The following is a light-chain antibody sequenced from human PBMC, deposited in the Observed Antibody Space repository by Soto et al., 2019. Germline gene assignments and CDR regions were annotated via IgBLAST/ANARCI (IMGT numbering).Light chain of an antibody. Sequence: VLTQPPSASGTPGQRVTISCSGSSSNIGSNTVNWYQQLPGAAPKLLIYSNNQRPSGVPDRFSGSKSGTSASLAISGLQSEDEADYYCAAWDESLNAYVFGTGNKVTVL. CDR2: SNN. CDR1: SSNIGSNT. V-gene: IGLV1-44*01. CDR3: AAWDESLNAYV. J-gene: IGLJ1*01.